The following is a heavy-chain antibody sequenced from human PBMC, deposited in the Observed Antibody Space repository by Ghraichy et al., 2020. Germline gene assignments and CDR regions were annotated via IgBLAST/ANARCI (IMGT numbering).Heavy chain of an antibody. V-gene: IGHV4-4*02. CDR1: GGSIISSNW. D-gene: IGHD3-10*01. J-gene: IGHJ4*02. CDR2: IYHSGAT. CDR3: ATNNGSGSYNHC. Sequence: SETLSLTCAVSGGSIISSNWWKWVRQSPGKGLEWIGEIYHSGATNYNPSLRGRITISLDKSKNQFSLRLGSVTAADTAVYYCATNNGSGSYNHCWGQGTLDTVSS.